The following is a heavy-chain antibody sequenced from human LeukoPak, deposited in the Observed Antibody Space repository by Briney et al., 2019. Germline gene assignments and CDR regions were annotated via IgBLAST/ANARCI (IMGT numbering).Heavy chain of an antibody. Sequence: ASVKVSCTASGYTFTSYAMNWVRHAPGQGLEWMGWINTNTGNPTYAQGFTGRFVFSLDTSVSTAYLQISSIKAEDTAVYYCARGPIWAYTYYYDSSGWNFEYWGQGTLVNVSS. CDR3: ARGPIWAYTYYYDSSGWNFEY. CDR1: GYTFTSYA. J-gene: IGHJ4*02. D-gene: IGHD3-22*01. V-gene: IGHV7-4-1*02. CDR2: INTNTGNP.